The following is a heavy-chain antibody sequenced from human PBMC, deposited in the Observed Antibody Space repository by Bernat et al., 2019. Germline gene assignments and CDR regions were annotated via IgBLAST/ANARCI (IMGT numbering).Heavy chain of an antibody. Sequence: QVQLQQWGAGLLKPSETLSLTCAVYGGSFSGYYWSWIRQPPGKGLEWIGEINHSGSTNYNPSLKSRVTISVDTSKNQFSLKLSSVTAADTAVYYCARGLVVPVASSQRNNSYYSYMAVWGKGTPVTVSS. CDR2: INHSGST. J-gene: IGHJ6*03. CDR3: ARGLVVPVASSQRNNSYYSYMAV. V-gene: IGHV4-34*01. CDR1: GGSFSGYY. D-gene: IGHD2-2*01.